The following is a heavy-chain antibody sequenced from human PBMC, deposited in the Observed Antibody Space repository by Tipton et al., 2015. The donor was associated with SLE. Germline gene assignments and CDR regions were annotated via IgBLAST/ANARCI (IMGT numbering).Heavy chain of an antibody. CDR3: AKDGGSYHYYGMDV. J-gene: IGHJ6*02. CDR1: GFTFSSYG. CDR2: IWYDGSNK. Sequence: SLRLSCAASGFTFSSYGMHWVRQAPGKRLEWVAVIWYDGSNKYYADSVKGRFTISRDNSKNTLYLQMNSLRAEDTVVYYCAKDGGSYHYYGMDVWGQGP. V-gene: IGHV3-30*18. D-gene: IGHD1-26*01.